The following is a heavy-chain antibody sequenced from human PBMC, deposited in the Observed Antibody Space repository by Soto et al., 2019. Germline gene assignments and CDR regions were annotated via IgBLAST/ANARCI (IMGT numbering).Heavy chain of an antibody. J-gene: IGHJ3*02. CDR1: GGTFSSYT. CDR3: ALLTETSFDI. CDR2: IIPILGIA. V-gene: IGHV1-69*02. Sequence: QVQLVQSGAEVKKPGSSVMVSCKGSGGTFSSYTISWVRQAPGQGLEWMGRIIPILGIANYAQKFQGRVTITADKSTSTAYMELSSLRSEDTAVYYCALLTETSFDIWGQGTMVTVSS.